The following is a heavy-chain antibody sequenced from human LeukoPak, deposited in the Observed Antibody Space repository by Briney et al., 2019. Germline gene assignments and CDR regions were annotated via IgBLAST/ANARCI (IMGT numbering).Heavy chain of an antibody. CDR1: GFTFSIYG. CDR2: ISDGGDTT. Sequence: GGSLRLSCSASGFTFSIYGMSWVRQAPGKGLEWVSGISDGGDTTYYADSVKGRFTISRDNSENTLYLQMNSLTVEDTAVYYCAKIRAARPGYWGQGTLVTVSS. CDR3: AKIRAARPGY. V-gene: IGHV3-23*01. D-gene: IGHD6-6*01. J-gene: IGHJ4*02.